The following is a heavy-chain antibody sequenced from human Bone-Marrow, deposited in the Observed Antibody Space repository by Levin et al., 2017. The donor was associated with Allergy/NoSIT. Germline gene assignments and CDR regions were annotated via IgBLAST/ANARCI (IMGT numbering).Heavy chain of an antibody. CDR1: GGSITSDDYY. CDR2: IYYSGST. Sequence: ASETLSLTCTVSGGSITSDDYYWSWIRQPPGKGPEWIGYIYYSGSTYYNPSFRSRVTMSVDTSKNQFSLKVNSVTAADTAMYFCARGELLRGEGDYWGQGTLVTVSS. D-gene: IGHD3-16*01. V-gene: IGHV4-30-4*01. CDR3: ARGELLRGEGDY. J-gene: IGHJ4*02.